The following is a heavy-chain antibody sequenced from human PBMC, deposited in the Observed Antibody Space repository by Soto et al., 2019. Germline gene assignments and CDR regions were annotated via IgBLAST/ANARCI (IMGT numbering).Heavy chain of an antibody. V-gene: IGHV4-39*01. CDR2: IYYSGST. CDR3: ARGVDDFWSGPGPIDY. J-gene: IGHJ4*02. CDR1: CGSISSGSYY. D-gene: IGHD3-3*01. Sequence: PSETLSVTCTVSCGSISSGSYYWGWIRQPPGKGLEWIGSIYYSGSTYYNPSLKSRVTISVDTSKNQFSLKLSSVTAAGTAVYYCARGVDDFWSGPGPIDYWGQGTLVTVSS.